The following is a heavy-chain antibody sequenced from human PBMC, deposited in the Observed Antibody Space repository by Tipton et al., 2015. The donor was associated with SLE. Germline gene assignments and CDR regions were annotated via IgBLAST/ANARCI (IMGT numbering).Heavy chain of an antibody. CDR1: GFTFSSYG. V-gene: IGHV3-30*02. J-gene: IGHJ4*02. D-gene: IGHD3-10*01. CDR2: IRYDGRNK. CDR3: ARVAPYYYGSGSSPLDY. Sequence: SLRLSCAASGFTFSSYGMHWVRQAPGKGLEWVAFIRYDGRNKYYADSVKGRFTISRDNAKNTLYLQMNSLRAEDTAVYYCARVAPYYYGSGSSPLDYWGQGTLVTVSS.